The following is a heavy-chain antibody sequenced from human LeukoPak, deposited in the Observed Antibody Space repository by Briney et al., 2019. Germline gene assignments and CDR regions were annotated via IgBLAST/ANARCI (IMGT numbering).Heavy chain of an antibody. CDR3: ANLRYYDFWSGYALDV. CDR2: ISGDGGST. D-gene: IGHD3-3*01. Sequence: PGGSLRPSCAASGFTFDDYAMHWVRQAPGKGLEWVSLISGDGGSTYYADSVKGRFTISRDNSKNSLYLQMNSLRTEDTALYYCANLRYYDFWSGYALDVWGKGTTVTVSS. J-gene: IGHJ6*04. CDR1: GFTFDDYA. V-gene: IGHV3-43*02.